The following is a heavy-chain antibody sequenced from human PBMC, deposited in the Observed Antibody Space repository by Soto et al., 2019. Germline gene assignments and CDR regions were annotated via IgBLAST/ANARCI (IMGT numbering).Heavy chain of an antibody. CDR1: GGSFSGYY. CDR3: ASGMYYDFWSGLAPYYGMDV. Sequence: PSETLSLTCAVYGGSFSGYYWSWIRQPPGKGLEWIGEINHSGSTNYNPSLKSRVTISVDTSKNQFSLKLSSVTAADTAVYYCASGMYYDFWSGLAPYYGMDVWGQGTTVTVS. V-gene: IGHV4-34*01. CDR2: INHSGST. D-gene: IGHD3-3*01. J-gene: IGHJ6*02.